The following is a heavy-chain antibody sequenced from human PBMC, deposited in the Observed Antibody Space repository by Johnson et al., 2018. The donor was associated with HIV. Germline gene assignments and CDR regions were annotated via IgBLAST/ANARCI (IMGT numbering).Heavy chain of an antibody. CDR2: LRSNANTYAT. CDR3: VRVGTYCGDDCYSGVDAFDI. V-gene: IGHV3-73*01. CDR1: GFIFSGSA. D-gene: IGHD2-21*02. J-gene: IGHJ3*02. Sequence: VQLVESGGGVVQPGRSLKLSCAASGFIFSGSAMHWVRQASGKGLEWVGRLRSNANTYATAYAASVNGRFTIPSDNAKNSLYLQMNSLRAEDTALYYCVRVGTYCGDDCYSGVDAFDIWGQGTMVTVSS.